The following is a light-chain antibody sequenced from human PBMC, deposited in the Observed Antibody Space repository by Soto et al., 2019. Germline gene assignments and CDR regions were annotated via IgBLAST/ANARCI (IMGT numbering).Light chain of an antibody. CDR2: GNS. V-gene: IGLV1-40*01. Sequence: QSVLTQPPSLSGAPGQRVAISCSGSSSNIGAGYDVHWYQQLPGTAPKLLIYGNSNRPSGVPDRFSGSKSGTSASLAITGLQAQHEADYYCQSYDSSLSGSYVFGTGTKLTVL. CDR3: QSYDSSLSGSYV. CDR1: SSNIGAGYD. J-gene: IGLJ1*01.